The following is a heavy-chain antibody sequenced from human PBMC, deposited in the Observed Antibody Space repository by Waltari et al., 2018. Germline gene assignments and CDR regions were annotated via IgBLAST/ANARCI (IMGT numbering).Heavy chain of an antibody. CDR3: ARHGGSYYGAFDI. D-gene: IGHD1-26*01. CDR2: IYYSGST. Sequence: QVQLQESGPGLVKPSETLSLTCTVSGGSISSYYWSWIRQPPGKGLEWIGYIYYSGSTNYNPSLKIRVTISVDTSKNQFSLKLSSVTAADTAVYYCARHGGSYYGAFDIWGQGTMVTVSS. J-gene: IGHJ3*02. CDR1: GGSISSYY. V-gene: IGHV4-59*01.